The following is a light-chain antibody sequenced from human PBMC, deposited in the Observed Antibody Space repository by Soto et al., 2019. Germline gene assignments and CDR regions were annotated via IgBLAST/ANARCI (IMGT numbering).Light chain of an antibody. CDR3: SSYTSSTTRV. J-gene: IGLJ2*01. CDR2: DVG. V-gene: IGLV2-14*01. Sequence: QSALTQPASVSGSPGQSITISCTGTSSDVGGYNYVSWYQQHPGKAPKLMIYDVGNRPSGVSNRLSGSKSGNTASLTISGLQAEDEADYYCSSYTSSTTRVFGGGTQLTVL. CDR1: SSDVGGYNY.